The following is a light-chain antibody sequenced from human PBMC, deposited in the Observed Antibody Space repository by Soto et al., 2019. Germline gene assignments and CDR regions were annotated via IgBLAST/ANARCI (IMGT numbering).Light chain of an antibody. Sequence: EIVLTQSPATLSLSPGERATLSCRASQSVSSYLAWYQQKPGQAPRLLIYDASNRVTGIPARFSGSGSGTDFTLSISSLEPEDFAVYYCQQRSNWPPYTLGQGTKLEIK. J-gene: IGKJ2*01. V-gene: IGKV3-11*01. CDR1: QSVSSY. CDR3: QQRSNWPPYT. CDR2: DAS.